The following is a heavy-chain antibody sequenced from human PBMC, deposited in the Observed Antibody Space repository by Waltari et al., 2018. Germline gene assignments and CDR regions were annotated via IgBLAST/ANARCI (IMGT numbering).Heavy chain of an antibody. V-gene: IGHV3-64D*08. J-gene: IGHJ3*02. Sequence: ASGFTFSSYAMHWVRQAPGKGLEYVSAISSNGGSTYYADSVKGRFTISRDNSKNTLYLQMSSLRAEDTAVYYCVKDWYSSSWFGAFDIWGQGTMVTVSS. D-gene: IGHD6-13*01. CDR3: VKDWYSSSWFGAFDI. CDR1: GFTFSSYA. CDR2: ISSNGGST.